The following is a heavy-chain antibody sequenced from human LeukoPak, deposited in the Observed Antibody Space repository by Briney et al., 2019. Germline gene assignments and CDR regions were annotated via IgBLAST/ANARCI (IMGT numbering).Heavy chain of an antibody. D-gene: IGHD1-14*01. V-gene: IGHV3-23*01. Sequence: PGGSLRLSCEASGFTFSSYAINWVRQAPGKGLEWVSRISDSGGSTYYADFVKGRFTISRDNSKNTLYLQMNSLRAEDTAVYYCAKPARTDYADYWGQGTLVTVSS. CDR3: AKPARTDYADY. CDR2: ISDSGGST. CDR1: GFTFSSYA. J-gene: IGHJ4*02.